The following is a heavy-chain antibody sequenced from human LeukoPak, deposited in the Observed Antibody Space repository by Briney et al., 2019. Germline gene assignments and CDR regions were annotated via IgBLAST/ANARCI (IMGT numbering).Heavy chain of an antibody. CDR1: GGTFSSYA. Sequence: SVKVSCKASGGTFSSYAISWVRQAPGQGLEWMGRIIPILGIANYAQKFQGRVTITADKSTSTAYMELSSLRSEDTAVYYCARLPVYSSSPGYWGQGTLVTVSS. CDR2: IIPILGIA. D-gene: IGHD6-13*01. J-gene: IGHJ4*02. V-gene: IGHV1-69*04. CDR3: ARLPVYSSSPGY.